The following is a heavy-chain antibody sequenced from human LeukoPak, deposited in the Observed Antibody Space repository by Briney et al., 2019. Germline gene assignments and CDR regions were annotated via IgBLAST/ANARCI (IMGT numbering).Heavy chain of an antibody. CDR2: ISAYNGNT. V-gene: IGHV1-18*01. J-gene: IGHJ6*02. CDR1: GYTFTSYG. D-gene: IGHD3-9*01. CDR3: ARGRSGTYYDILTGYYYYYGMDV. Sequence: GASVKVSCKASGYTFTSYGISWVRQAPGQGLEWMGWISAYNGNTNYAQKLQGRVTMTTDTSTSTAYMELRSLRSDDTAVYHCARGRSGTYYDILTGYYYYYGMDVWGQGTTVTVSS.